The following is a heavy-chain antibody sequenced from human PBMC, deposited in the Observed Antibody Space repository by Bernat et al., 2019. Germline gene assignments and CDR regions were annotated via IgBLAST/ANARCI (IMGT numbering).Heavy chain of an antibody. CDR2: IWYDGSNK. CDR1: GFTFSSYG. D-gene: IGHD4-23*01. Sequence: QVQLVESGGGVVQPGRSLRLSCAASGFTFSSYGMHWVRQAPGKGLEWVAVIWYDGSNKYYADSVKGRFTISRDNSKNTLYLQMNSLRAEDTAVYYCARDRLRDGGPTLFDYWGQGTLVTVSS. J-gene: IGHJ4*02. CDR3: ARDRLRDGGPTLFDY. V-gene: IGHV3-30*19.